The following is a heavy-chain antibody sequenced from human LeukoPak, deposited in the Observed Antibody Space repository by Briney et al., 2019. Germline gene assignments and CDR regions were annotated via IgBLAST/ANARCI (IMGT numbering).Heavy chain of an antibody. CDR3: ARGSQDYYGSGSYYYGMDV. CDR2: IYYSGST. CDR1: GGSISSSSYY. D-gene: IGHD3-10*01. J-gene: IGHJ6*02. Sequence: PSETLSLTCTVSGGSISSSSYYWGWIRQPPGKGLEWIGSIYYSGSTYYNPSLKSRVTISVDTSKNQFSLKLSSVTAADTAVYYCARGSQDYYGSGSYYYGMDVWGQGTTVTVSS. V-gene: IGHV4-39*07.